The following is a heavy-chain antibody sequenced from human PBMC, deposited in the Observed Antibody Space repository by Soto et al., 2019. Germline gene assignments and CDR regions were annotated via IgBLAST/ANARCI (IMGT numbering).Heavy chain of an antibody. CDR2: ISSSSSTI. J-gene: IGHJ5*02. CDR1: GFTFSSYS. D-gene: IGHD6-13*01. Sequence: GGSLRLSCAASGFTFSSYSMNWVRQAPGKGLEWVSYISSSSSTIYYADSVKGRFTISRDNAKNSLYLQMNSLRAEDTAVYYCARGSYSSRWYAWFDPWGQGTLVTVSS. CDR3: ARGSYSSRWYAWFDP. V-gene: IGHV3-48*01.